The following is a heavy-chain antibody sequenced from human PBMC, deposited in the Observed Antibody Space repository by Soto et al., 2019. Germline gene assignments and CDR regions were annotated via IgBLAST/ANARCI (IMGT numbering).Heavy chain of an antibody. D-gene: IGHD2-21*02. CDR2: VNPSGGHT. CDR1: GDTFTDYY. J-gene: IGHJ4*02. V-gene: IGHV1-46*01. Sequence: QVQLMQSGAEVKKPGASVKVSCKASGDTFTDYYIHWVRQAPGQGLEWMGTVNPSGGHTTYAQHFLGRGAMTRDTTTSTLYMELTSLTSDDTAVYYWARGGPVVVGTAALDYWGQGTLVTVSS. CDR3: ARGGPVVVGTAALDY.